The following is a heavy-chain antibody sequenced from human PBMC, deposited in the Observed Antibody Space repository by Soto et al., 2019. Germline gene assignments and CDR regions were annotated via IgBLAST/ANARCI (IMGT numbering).Heavy chain of an antibody. CDR3: AAVPYYYDTSGTYFDY. CDR2: IYNIGST. V-gene: IGHV4-59*08. Sequence: SETLSLTCIVSDGSISGYFWSWIRQPPGKGLEWIGYIYNIGSTNYNPSLRSRVTMSIDTSQEQFSLKLSSVTATDTAVYYCAAVPYYYDTSGTYFDYWGQGTLVTVSS. CDR1: DGSISGYF. D-gene: IGHD3-22*01. J-gene: IGHJ4*02.